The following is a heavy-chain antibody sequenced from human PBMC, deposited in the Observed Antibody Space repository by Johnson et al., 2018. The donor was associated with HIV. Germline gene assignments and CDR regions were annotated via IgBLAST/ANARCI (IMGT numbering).Heavy chain of an antibody. V-gene: IGHV3-30*04. CDR1: GFTFSSYA. CDR3: AKARWERLGFDALDI. D-gene: IGHD1-26*01. J-gene: IGHJ3*02. CDR2: ISYDGSNK. Sequence: VQLVESGGGVVQPGRSLRLSCAASGFTFSSYAMHWVRQAPGKGLEWVAVISYDGSNKYYADSVKGRFTISRDNPQNPLYLQMNSLRAEDTAVYYCAKARWERLGFDALDIWGQGTMVTVSS.